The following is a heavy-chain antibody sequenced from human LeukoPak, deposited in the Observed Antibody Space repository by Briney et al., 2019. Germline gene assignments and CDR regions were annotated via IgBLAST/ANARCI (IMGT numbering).Heavy chain of an antibody. CDR3: ARASSSGYYYYGMDV. D-gene: IGHD3-10*01. J-gene: IGHJ6*02. Sequence: KPSETLSLTCTVSGGSISSYYWSWIRQPPGKGLEWIGYIYYSGSTNYNPSLKSRVTISVDTSKNQFSLKLSSVTAADTAVYYCARASSSGYYYYGMDVWGQGTTVTVSS. CDR1: GGSISSYY. CDR2: IYYSGST. V-gene: IGHV4-59*01.